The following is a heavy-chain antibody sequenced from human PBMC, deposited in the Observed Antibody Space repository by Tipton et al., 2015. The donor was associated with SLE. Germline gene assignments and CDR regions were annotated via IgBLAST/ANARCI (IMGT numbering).Heavy chain of an antibody. D-gene: IGHD2-15*01. CDR1: GDSISSGGYY. V-gene: IGHV4-31*03. CDR3: ARHKYCSGGSCYPDAFDI. J-gene: IGHJ3*02. CDR2: IYYSAST. Sequence: TLSLTCNVSGDSISSGGYYWSWIRQHPGKGLEWIGYIYYSASTFYNPSLRSRVMISVDTSKNQVSLKLRSVTAADTAVYYCARHKYCSGGSCYPDAFDIWGQGTMVTVSS.